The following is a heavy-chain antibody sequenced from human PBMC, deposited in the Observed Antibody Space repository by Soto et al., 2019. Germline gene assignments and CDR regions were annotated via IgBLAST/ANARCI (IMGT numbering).Heavy chain of an antibody. D-gene: IGHD3-3*01. Sequence: ASVKVSCKASGYTFTSYAMHWVRQAPGQRLEWMGWINAGNGNTKYSQKFQGRVTITRDTSASTAYMELSSLRSEDTAVYYCARPEKYYDFWSGYYVGVFDYWGQGTLVTVSS. CDR2: INAGNGNT. J-gene: IGHJ4*02. CDR3: ARPEKYYDFWSGYYVGVFDY. V-gene: IGHV1-3*01. CDR1: GYTFTSYA.